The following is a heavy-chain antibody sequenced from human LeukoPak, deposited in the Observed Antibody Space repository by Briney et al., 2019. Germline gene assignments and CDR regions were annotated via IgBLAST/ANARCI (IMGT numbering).Heavy chain of an antibody. Sequence: PGGSLRLSCAAPALTFSSYWMHWVRQAPGKGLVWVSRINSDGSSTSYADSVKGRFTISRDNAKNTLYLQMNSLRAEDTAVYYCARDLRGDLYYYDSSGYQPLDYWGQGTLVTVSS. CDR3: ARDLRGDLYYYDSSGYQPLDY. CDR2: INSDGSST. D-gene: IGHD3-22*01. CDR1: ALTFSSYW. J-gene: IGHJ4*02. V-gene: IGHV3-74*01.